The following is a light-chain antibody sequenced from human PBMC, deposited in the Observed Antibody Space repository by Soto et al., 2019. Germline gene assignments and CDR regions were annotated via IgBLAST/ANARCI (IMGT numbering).Light chain of an antibody. J-gene: IGLJ3*02. CDR2: EVS. V-gene: IGLV2-14*01. Sequence: SALTQPASVSGSPGQSITISCTGTSSDIGGYNYVSWYQQYPGKAPKLMIYEVSLRPSGVSNRFSGSKSGYTASLTISGLQPEDEADYYCSSYTISSTRVFGGGTKLTVL. CDR3: SSYTISSTRV. CDR1: SSDIGGYNY.